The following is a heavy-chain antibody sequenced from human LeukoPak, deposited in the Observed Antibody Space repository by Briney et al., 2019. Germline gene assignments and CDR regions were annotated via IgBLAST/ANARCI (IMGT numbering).Heavy chain of an antibody. D-gene: IGHD1-14*01. CDR1: GFTFSSYE. CDR2: ISSSGSTI. CDR3: AKPARTDAFDI. V-gene: IGHV3-48*03. J-gene: IGHJ3*02. Sequence: GGSLRLSCAASGFTFSSYEMNWVRQAPGKGLEWVSYISSSGSTIYYADSVKGRFTISRDNSKNTLYLQMNSLRAEDTAVYYCAKPARTDAFDIWGQGTMITVSS.